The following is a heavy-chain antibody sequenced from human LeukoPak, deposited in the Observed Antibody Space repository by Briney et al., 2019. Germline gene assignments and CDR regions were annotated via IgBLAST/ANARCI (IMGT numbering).Heavy chain of an antibody. CDR3: ARDNRGYCSSTSCYSLDY. CDR2: IYTSGST. J-gene: IGHJ4*02. CDR1: GGSISSYY. Sequence: SETLSLTCTVSGGSISSYYWSWIRQPAGKGLEWIGRIYTSGSTNYNPSLKSRVTMSVDTSKNQFSLKLSSVTAADTAVYYCARDNRGYCSSTSCYSLDYWGQGTLVTVSS. D-gene: IGHD2-2*01. V-gene: IGHV4-4*07.